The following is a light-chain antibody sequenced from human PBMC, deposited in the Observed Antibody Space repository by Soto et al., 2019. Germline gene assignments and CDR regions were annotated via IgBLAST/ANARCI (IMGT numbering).Light chain of an antibody. CDR3: QQFGSSPMYT. CDR1: QSVSSSY. Sequence: EIVLTQSPDTLSLSPGERATLSCRASQSVSSSYLAWYQQKPGQAPRLLIYGASSRATGIPDRFSGSGSGTDFTLTISRLEPEDFAVYYCQQFGSSPMYTFGQGTTLEIK. CDR2: GAS. J-gene: IGKJ2*01. V-gene: IGKV3-20*01.